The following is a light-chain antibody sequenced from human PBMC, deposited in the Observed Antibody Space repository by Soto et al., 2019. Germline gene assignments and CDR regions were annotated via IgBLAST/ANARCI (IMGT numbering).Light chain of an antibody. V-gene: IGLV2-14*01. CDR3: SSYTSSSTLL. CDR1: SNDIGGYNY. CDR2: DVS. J-gene: IGLJ2*01. Sequence: QSVLTQPASVCGSPGQSISFSCTGTSNDIGGYNYVSWYQQHPGKAPKLMIFDVSNRPSGVSYRFSGSKSGNTASLTISGLQAEDEADYYCSSYTSSSTLLFGGGTTLTVL.